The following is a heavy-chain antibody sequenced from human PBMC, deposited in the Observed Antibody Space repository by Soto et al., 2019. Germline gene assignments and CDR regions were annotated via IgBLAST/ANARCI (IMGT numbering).Heavy chain of an antibody. D-gene: IGHD4-17*01. Sequence: SETLSLTCTVSGGSISVYYWSWIRQPPGKGLEWIGCIHYSGSTNSNPSLKSRVTISVDTSKNQFSLKLSSVTAADTAVYYCARDDYGDYGLFDYWGQGTLVTVSS. CDR3: ARDDYGDYGLFDY. V-gene: IGHV4-59*01. CDR2: IHYSGST. CDR1: GGSISVYY. J-gene: IGHJ4*02.